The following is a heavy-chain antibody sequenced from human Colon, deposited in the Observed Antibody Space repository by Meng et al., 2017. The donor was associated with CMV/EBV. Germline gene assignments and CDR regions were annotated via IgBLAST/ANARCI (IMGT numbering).Heavy chain of an antibody. CDR2: VYLGGTI. V-gene: IGHV4-4*02. J-gene: IGHJ4*02. D-gene: IGHD3-22*01. CDR3: ASLKDYDGRGYYYFES. CDR1: CRPITHRNL. Sequence: QRQSGPIVGGPSGTLSRTCPCSCRPITHRNLWNWVRLPLGKGLEWIGEVYLGGTIHHHPSLQSRVTISLDKAKDHLSLKLASVTAADTAVYYCASLKDYDGRGYYYFESWGQGTLVTVSS.